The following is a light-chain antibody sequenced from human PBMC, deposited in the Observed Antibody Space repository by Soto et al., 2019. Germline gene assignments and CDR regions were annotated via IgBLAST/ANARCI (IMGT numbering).Light chain of an antibody. J-gene: IGLJ1*01. CDR3: ASYTRRSTDV. CDR2: EVS. CDR1: SSDVGGYNL. Sequence: QSVLTQPASVSGSPGQSITISCTGTSSDVGGYNLVSWFQQHPGKAPKLMIYEVSNRPSGASNRFSGSKSGNTASLTISGLQAEDEADYYCASYTRRSTDVFGTGTKLTVL. V-gene: IGLV2-14*01.